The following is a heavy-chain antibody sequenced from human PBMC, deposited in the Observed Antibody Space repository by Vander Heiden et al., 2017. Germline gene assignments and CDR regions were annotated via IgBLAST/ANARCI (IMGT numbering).Heavy chain of an antibody. CDR2: IKPGDSNT. J-gene: IGHJ4*02. D-gene: IGHD1-26*01. CDR3: ARHIYLDGNYYFDY. Sequence: EVQLVPSGAAVKKPGESLKLSCKGSGYRFTSYWIAWVRQMPGHGLEGTGFIKPGDSNTRYSPSFQGQVTMSTDKSISTAYLQWSSLEASDTAMYYCARHIYLDGNYYFDYWGQGNLVTVSS. V-gene: IGHV5-51*01. CDR1: GYRFTSYW.